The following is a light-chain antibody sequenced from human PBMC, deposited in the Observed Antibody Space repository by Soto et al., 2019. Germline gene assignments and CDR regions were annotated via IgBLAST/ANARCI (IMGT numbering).Light chain of an antibody. CDR1: QSVQSSYGNNY. J-gene: IGKJ1*01. CDR2: LGS. V-gene: IGKV2-28*01. CDR3: MQALHMPRT. Sequence: DAVMTQSPLSLSVSPGEPASISCRSSQSVQSSYGNNYLDWYLQKPGQSPQLLIYLGSTRASGVPDRFSGSGSGTDFTLEISRVEAEDVGVYYCMQALHMPRTFGQGTKVEIK.